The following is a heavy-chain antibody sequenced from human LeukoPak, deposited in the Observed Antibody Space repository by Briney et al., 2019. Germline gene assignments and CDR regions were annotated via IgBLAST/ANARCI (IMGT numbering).Heavy chain of an antibody. CDR3: ANRRWLVSSFDY. J-gene: IGHJ4*02. V-gene: IGHV3-30*02. D-gene: IGHD6-19*01. Sequence: GGSLRLSCAASGFTLSSYGMHWVRQAPGKGLEWVAFIRYDGSNKYYADSVKGRFTFSRDNSKNTLYLQMNSLRAVDTAVYYCANRRWLVSSFDYWGQGTLVTVSS. CDR2: IRYDGSNK. CDR1: GFTLSSYG.